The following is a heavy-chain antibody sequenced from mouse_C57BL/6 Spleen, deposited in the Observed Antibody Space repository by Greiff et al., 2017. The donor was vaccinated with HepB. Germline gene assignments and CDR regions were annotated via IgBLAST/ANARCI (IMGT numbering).Heavy chain of an antibody. Sequence: VQLQQSGPELVKPGASVKISCKASGYSFTGYYMNWVKQSPEKSLEWIGEINPSTGGTTYNQKFKAKATLTVDKSSSTAYMQLKSLTSEDSAVYYCARGGYGNYDFDYWGQGTTLTVSS. CDR1: GYSFTGYY. D-gene: IGHD2-1*01. CDR3: ARGGYGNYDFDY. CDR2: INPSTGGT. V-gene: IGHV1-42*01. J-gene: IGHJ2*01.